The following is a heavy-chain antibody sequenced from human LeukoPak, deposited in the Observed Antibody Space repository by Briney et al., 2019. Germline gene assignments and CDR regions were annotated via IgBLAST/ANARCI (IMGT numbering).Heavy chain of an antibody. V-gene: IGHV3-7*01. CDR2: IKQDGSEK. CDR3: ARCFDIVPTGIDY. CDR1: GFTFSSYW. Sequence: GGSLRLSCVVSGFTFSSYWMSWVRQAPGKGLEWVANIKQDGSEKYYVDSVKGRFTISRDNAKNSLYLQMNSLRAEDTAMFYCARCFDIVPTGIDYWGQGTLVTVSS. D-gene: IGHD5-12*01. J-gene: IGHJ4*02.